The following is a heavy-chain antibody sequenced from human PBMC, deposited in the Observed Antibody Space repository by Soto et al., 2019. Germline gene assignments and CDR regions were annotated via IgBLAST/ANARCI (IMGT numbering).Heavy chain of an antibody. CDR1: GFTFSSYA. Sequence: GGSLRLSCAASGFTFSSYAIHWVRQAPGKGLEWVAVISYDGSNKYYADSVKGRFTISRDNSKNTLYLQMNSLRAEDTAVYYCARDVEAGQQLVAEYFQHWGQGTLVTVSS. CDR2: ISYDGSNK. D-gene: IGHD6-13*01. J-gene: IGHJ1*01. V-gene: IGHV3-30-3*01. CDR3: ARDVEAGQQLVAEYFQH.